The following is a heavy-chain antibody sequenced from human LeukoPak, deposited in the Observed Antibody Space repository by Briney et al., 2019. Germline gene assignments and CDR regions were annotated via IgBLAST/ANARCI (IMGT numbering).Heavy chain of an antibody. CDR2: IKQDGSEK. V-gene: IGHV3-7*01. CDR1: GFTFSRYW. CDR3: ARDLYRIVVVPHYFDY. D-gene: IGHD3-22*01. Sequence: GGSLRLSCAASGFTFSRYWMTWVRQAPGKGLEWVANIKQDGSEKYYVDSVKGRFTVSRDNAKNSLYLQMSSLRAEDTAVYYCARDLYRIVVVPHYFDYWGQGTLVTVSS. J-gene: IGHJ4*02.